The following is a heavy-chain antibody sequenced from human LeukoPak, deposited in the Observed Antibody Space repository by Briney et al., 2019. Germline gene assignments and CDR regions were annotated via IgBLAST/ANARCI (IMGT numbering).Heavy chain of an antibody. D-gene: IGHD2-2*02. CDR3: AKNGEYQLLYPYYFDY. Sequence: GGSLRLSCAASGFTFSSYAMSWVRQAPGKGLEWVSAISGSGGSTYYADSVKVRFTISRDNSKNTLYLQMDSLRAEDTAVYYCAKNGEYQLLYPYYFDYWGQGTLVTVSS. V-gene: IGHV3-23*01. CDR1: GFTFSSYA. J-gene: IGHJ4*02. CDR2: ISGSGGST.